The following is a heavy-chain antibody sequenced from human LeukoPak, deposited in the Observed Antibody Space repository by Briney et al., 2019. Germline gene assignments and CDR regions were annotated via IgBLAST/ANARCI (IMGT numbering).Heavy chain of an antibody. CDR1: GGSFSGYY. V-gene: IGHV4-59*01. Sequence: SETLSLTCAVYGGSFSGYYWSWIRQPPGKGLEWIGYIYYSGSTNYNPSLKSRVTISVDTSKNQFSLKLSSVTAADTAVYYCARVPTLWGQGTLVTVSS. J-gene: IGHJ4*02. CDR3: ARVPTL. CDR2: IYYSGST.